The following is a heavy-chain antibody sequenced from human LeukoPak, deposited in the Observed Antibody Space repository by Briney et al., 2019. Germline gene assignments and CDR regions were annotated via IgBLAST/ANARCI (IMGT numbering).Heavy chain of an antibody. D-gene: IGHD1-14*01. CDR2: IKQDGSDK. J-gene: IGHJ4*02. Sequence: GDSLRLSCAASGFTFTKYWMTWVRQAPGKGLEWVGNIKQDGSDKNYMDSVKGRFTISRDNTKNSVYLQMSSLRAEDTAVYYCAREVWGPEYWGQGTLATVSS. V-gene: IGHV3-7*01. CDR3: AREVWGPEY. CDR1: GFTFTKYW.